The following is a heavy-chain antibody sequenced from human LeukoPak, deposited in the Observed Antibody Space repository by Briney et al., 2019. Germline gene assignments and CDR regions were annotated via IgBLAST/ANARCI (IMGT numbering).Heavy chain of an antibody. V-gene: IGHV1-69*01. J-gene: IGHJ4*02. Sequence: IIPIFGTANYAQKFQGRVTITADESTSTAYMELSSLRSEDTAVYYRARLGYCSSTSCYTYAYWGQGTLVTVSS. D-gene: IGHD2-2*02. CDR2: IIPIFGTA. CDR3: ARLGYCSSTSCYTYAY.